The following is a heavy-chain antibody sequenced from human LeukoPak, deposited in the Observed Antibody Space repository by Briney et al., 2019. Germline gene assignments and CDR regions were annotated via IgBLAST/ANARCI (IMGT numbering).Heavy chain of an antibody. CDR2: IIPIFGTA. CDR1: GGTFSSYA. Sequence: PLASVKVSCKASGGTFSSYAISWVRQAPGQGLEWMGGIIPIFGTANYAQKFQGRVTITADESTSTAYMELSSLRSEDTAVYYCARDVRPPHAYCGGDCYSLDYWGQGTLVTVSS. J-gene: IGHJ4*02. CDR3: ARDVRPPHAYCGGDCYSLDY. D-gene: IGHD2-21*02. V-gene: IGHV1-69*13.